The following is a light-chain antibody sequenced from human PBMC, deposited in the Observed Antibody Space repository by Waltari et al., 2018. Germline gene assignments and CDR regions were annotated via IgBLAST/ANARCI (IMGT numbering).Light chain of an antibody. CDR2: EDT. V-gene: IGLV3-10*01. Sequence: SYELTQPPSVSVSPGQTARITCSGDDLPKKYAYWYQQKPGQAPVVVIYEDTKRPSGFPERFSGSSPGKMATFTISGAQVEDEADYYCYSTDSSGNHRVFGRGTKLTVL. CDR1: DLPKKY. CDR3: YSTDSSGNHRV. J-gene: IGLJ3*02.